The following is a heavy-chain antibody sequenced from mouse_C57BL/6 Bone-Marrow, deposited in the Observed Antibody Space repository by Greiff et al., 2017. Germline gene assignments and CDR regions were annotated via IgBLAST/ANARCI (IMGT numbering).Heavy chain of an antibody. Sequence: VHVKQSGAELVRPGASVKLSCTASGFNIKDDYMHWVKQRPEQGLEWIGWIDPENGDTEYASKFQGKATITADTSSNTAYLQLSSLTSEDTAVYYCTKGLHPYAMDYGGQGTSVTVSS. D-gene: IGHD2-13*01. CDR2: IDPENGDT. CDR3: TKGLHPYAMDY. J-gene: IGHJ4*01. V-gene: IGHV14-4*01. CDR1: GFNIKDDY.